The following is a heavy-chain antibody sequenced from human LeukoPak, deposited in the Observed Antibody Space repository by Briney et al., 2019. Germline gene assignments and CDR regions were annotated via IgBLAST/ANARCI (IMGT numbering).Heavy chain of an antibody. CDR1: GFTFSDYW. J-gene: IGHJ4*02. CDR3: ARGGYSNGRIVDY. Sequence: GGSLRLSCAAFGFTFSDYWMHWVRQAPGKGLVWVSRINSDESATTYADSVKGRFTISRDNAKNTLYLQMNSLRPEDTAVYYCARGGYSNGRIVDYWGQGTLFTVSS. CDR2: INSDESAT. D-gene: IGHD5-18*01. V-gene: IGHV3-74*01.